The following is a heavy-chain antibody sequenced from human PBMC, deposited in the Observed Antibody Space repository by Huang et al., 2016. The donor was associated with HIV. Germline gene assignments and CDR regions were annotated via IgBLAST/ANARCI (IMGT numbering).Heavy chain of an antibody. CDR3: ARDPYYINRWKRNDASFL. D-gene: IGHD3-9*01. CDR1: GYGFGSYG. Sequence: QVQLVQSGGEVMQPGASVRVSCKASGYGFGSYGMSWVRQAPGQGPWLPGWIGKYSRDTSTAQKFQGRATKTTDTSTTTTDMELRSLRSDDTAMYYCARDPYYINRWKRNDASFLWGQGTMITVSS. J-gene: IGHJ3*01. CDR2: IGKYSRDT. V-gene: IGHV1-18*01.